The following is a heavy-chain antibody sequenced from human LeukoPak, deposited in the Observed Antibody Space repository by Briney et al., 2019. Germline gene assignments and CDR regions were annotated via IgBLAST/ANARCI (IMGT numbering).Heavy chain of an antibody. D-gene: IGHD6-25*01. J-gene: IGHJ5*02. CDR3: ARGSSGYFVDL. Sequence: PGGSLRLSCAASGFIFNNYGLNWVRQAPGKGLDWVSAISNDGGGTNYADFVKGRFTISRDNSKNTLFLQMNSLRAEDTALYYCARGSSGYFVDLWGQGTLVTVSS. CDR1: GFIFNNYG. CDR2: ISNDGGGT. V-gene: IGHV3-23*01.